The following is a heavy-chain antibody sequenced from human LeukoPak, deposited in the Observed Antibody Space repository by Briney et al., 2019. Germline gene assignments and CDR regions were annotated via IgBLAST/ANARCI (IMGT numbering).Heavy chain of an antibody. CDR2: ISWNSGSA. D-gene: IGHD5-12*01. CDR3: AKDRTYSAYAALDY. CDR1: GFTFDDYS. Sequence: GGSLRLSCAASGFTFDDYSMHWVRQAPGKGLEWVSGISWNSGSAGYADSVKGRFTISRDSAKNSLYLQMNSLRAEDTALYYCAKDRTYSAYAALDYWGQGTLVTVSS. J-gene: IGHJ4*02. V-gene: IGHV3-9*01.